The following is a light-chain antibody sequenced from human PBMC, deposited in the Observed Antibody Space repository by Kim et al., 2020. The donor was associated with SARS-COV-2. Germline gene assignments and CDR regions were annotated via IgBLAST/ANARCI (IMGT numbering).Light chain of an antibody. CDR3: QAWDSRV. Sequence: SYELTQPPSVSVSQGQTASITCSGDKLGDKYACWYQQKPGQSPVLVIYQDSKRPSGIPERFSGSNSGNTATLTISGTQAMDEADYYCQAWDSRVFGGGTQLTVL. J-gene: IGLJ3*02. V-gene: IGLV3-1*01. CDR2: QDS. CDR1: KLGDKY.